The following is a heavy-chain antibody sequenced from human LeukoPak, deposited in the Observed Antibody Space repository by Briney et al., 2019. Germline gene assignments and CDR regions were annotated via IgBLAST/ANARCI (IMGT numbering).Heavy chain of an antibody. J-gene: IGHJ4*02. CDR2: INPNSRGT. Sequence: ASVKVSCKASGYTYTGYYMHWVRQAPGQGLEWMGRINPNSRGTNYAQKFQGRVTMTRDTSISTAYMELSRLRSDDTAVYYCARDLRRVRDQDYWGQGTLVTVSS. CDR1: GYTYTGYY. D-gene: IGHD2-21*02. CDR3: ARDLRRVRDQDY. V-gene: IGHV1-2*06.